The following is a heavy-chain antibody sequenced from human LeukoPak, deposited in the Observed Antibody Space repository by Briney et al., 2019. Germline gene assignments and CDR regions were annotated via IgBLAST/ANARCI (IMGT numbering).Heavy chain of an antibody. D-gene: IGHD1-1*01. CDR3: ARDGSDNWGLFDN. V-gene: IGHV4-39*07. J-gene: IGHJ4*02. CDR1: GGSISGTSYC. Sequence: PSETLSLTCSVSGGSISGTSYCWGWIRQPPGKGPEWIGSHYHTGRIYHNPSLNSRVTISVDTSKNQFSLKLSSVTDADTAVDYCARDGSDNWGLFDNWGRGTLVTVSS. CDR2: HYHTGRI.